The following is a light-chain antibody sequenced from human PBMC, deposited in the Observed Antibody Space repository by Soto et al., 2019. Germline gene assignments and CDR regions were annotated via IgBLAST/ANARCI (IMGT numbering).Light chain of an antibody. V-gene: IGLV2-8*01. CDR2: EVS. CDR3: GSYAGSHTFV. Sequence: QSALAQPPSASGSRGQSVTISCTGTSSDVGSENFVSWYQQRPGKAPKLLIYEVSERPSGVPDRFSGSKSGNTASLTVSGLQAEDEAYYYCGSYAGSHTFVFGTGTKVTVL. CDR1: SSDVGSENF. J-gene: IGLJ1*01.